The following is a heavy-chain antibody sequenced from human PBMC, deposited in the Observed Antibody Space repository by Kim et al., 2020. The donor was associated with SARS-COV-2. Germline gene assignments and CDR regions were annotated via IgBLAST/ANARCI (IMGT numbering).Heavy chain of an antibody. V-gene: IGHV3-43*01. Sequence: SVKGRFTISRDNSKNSLYLQMNSLRTEDTALYYCAKTHGIGSSSSPYFDCWGQGTLVTVSS. D-gene: IGHD6-6*01. CDR3: AKTHGIGSSSSPYFDC. J-gene: IGHJ4*02.